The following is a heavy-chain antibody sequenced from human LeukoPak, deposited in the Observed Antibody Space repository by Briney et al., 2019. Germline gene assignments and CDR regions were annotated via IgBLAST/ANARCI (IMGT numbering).Heavy chain of an antibody. Sequence: GGSLRLSCAASGFNVSSNYMSWVRQAPGKGLEWVSVIYVGVTTYYADSVKGRFTISRDNAKNSLYLQMNSLRAEDTAVYYCARVSSSLDAFDIWGQGTMVTVSS. V-gene: IGHV3-66*01. D-gene: IGHD6-6*01. CDR3: ARVSSSLDAFDI. J-gene: IGHJ3*02. CDR1: GFNVSSNY. CDR2: IYVGVTT.